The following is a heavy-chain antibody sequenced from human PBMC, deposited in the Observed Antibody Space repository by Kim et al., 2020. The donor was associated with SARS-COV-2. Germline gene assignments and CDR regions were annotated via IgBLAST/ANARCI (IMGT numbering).Heavy chain of an antibody. CDR3: ARGALYGDYAWFDP. J-gene: IGHJ5*02. Sequence: NPALETRFTISLDTAKTQFSLKLSSVTAADTAVYYCARGALYGDYAWFDPWGRGTLVTVSS. D-gene: IGHD4-17*01. V-gene: IGHV4-34*01.